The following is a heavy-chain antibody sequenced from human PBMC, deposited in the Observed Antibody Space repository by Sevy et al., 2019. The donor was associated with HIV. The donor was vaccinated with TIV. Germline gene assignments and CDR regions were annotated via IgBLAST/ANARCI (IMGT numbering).Heavy chain of an antibody. CDR1: GFTFSKYS. D-gene: IGHD2-8*01. J-gene: IGHJ4*02. Sequence: GGSQRLSCAASGFTFSKYSMSWVRQPPGKGLEWVSTLSFGCGEINYADSVKGPFTISRDNSKSSVYLQMNNLRPEDTAVYYCAREGCTKPHDYWGQGTLVTVSS. CDR2: LSFGCGEI. CDR3: AREGCTKPHDY. V-gene: IGHV3-23*01.